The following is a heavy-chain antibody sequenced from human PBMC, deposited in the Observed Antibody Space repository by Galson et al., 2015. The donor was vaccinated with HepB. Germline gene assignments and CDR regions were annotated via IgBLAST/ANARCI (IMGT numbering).Heavy chain of an antibody. V-gene: IGHV3-21*01. J-gene: IGHJ4*02. Sequence: SLRLSCAASGFTFSSYSMNWVRQAPGKGLEWVSSISSSSSYIYYADSVKGRFTISRDNAKNSLYLQMNSLRAEDTAVYYCARDYDFWSGYYGYWGQGTLVTVSS. CDR3: ARDYDFWSGYYGY. CDR2: ISSSSSYI. CDR1: GFTFSSYS. D-gene: IGHD3-3*01.